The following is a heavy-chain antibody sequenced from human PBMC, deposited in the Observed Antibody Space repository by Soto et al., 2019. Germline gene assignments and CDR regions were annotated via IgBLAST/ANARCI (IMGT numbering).Heavy chain of an antibody. D-gene: IGHD3-3*01. CDR2: ISWNSGSI. J-gene: IGHJ3*02. CDR1: GFTFDDYA. V-gene: IGHV3-9*01. Sequence: EVQLVESGGGLVQPGRSLRLSCAASGFTFDDYAMHWVRQAPGKGLECVSGISWNSGSIGYADSVKGRFTISRDNAKNSLYLQMNSLRAEDTALYYCAKDKVDDFWSGYYTAYDAFDIWGQGTMVTVSS. CDR3: AKDKVDDFWSGYYTAYDAFDI.